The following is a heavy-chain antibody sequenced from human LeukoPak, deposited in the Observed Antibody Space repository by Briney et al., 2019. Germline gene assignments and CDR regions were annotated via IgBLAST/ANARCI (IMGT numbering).Heavy chain of an antibody. J-gene: IGHJ4*02. CDR3: AQEGN. Sequence: GGSLRLSCVASGFSFTVNWMSWVRQAPGKGPEWVASIKEDGSEKYYGDSVSGRFTISRDNAKNSLYLQMNSLRAEDTAVYYCAQEGNWGQGTLVTVSS. CDR1: GFSFTVNW. CDR2: IKEDGSEK. V-gene: IGHV3-7*01.